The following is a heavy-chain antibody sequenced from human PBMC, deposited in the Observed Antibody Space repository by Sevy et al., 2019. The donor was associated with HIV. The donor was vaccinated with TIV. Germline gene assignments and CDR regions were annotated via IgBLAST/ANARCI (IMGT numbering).Heavy chain of an antibody. D-gene: IGHD2-15*01. CDR1: GYTFTGYY. J-gene: IGHJ5*02. CDR2: INPNSGGT. Sequence: ASVKVSCKASGYTFTGYYMHWVRQAPGQGLEGMGWINPNSGGTNYPQKFQGRVTMTRDTSISTAYMELSRLRSDDTAVYYCARERVYCSCASSKPGGWFDPWGQGTLVTVSS. V-gene: IGHV1-2*02. CDR3: ARERVYCSCASSKPGGWFDP.